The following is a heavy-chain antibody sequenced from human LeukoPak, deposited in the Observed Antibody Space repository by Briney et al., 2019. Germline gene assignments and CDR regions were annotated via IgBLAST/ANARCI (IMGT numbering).Heavy chain of an antibody. CDR3: ARERTYYYDSSGYCDY. V-gene: IGHV4-39*07. CDR1: GGSISSSSYY. D-gene: IGHD3-22*01. CDR2: IYYSGST. J-gene: IGHJ4*02. Sequence: PSETLSLTCTVSGGSISSSSYYWDWIRQPPGKGLEWIRSIYYSGSTYYNPSLESRVAISVDTSKNQFSLKLNSVTAADTAVYHCARERTYYYDSSGYCDYWGQGTLVTVSS.